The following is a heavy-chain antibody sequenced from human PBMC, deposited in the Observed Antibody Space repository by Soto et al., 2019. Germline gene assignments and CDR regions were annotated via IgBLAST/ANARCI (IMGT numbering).Heavy chain of an antibody. CDR2: LYHSGTT. J-gene: IGHJ4*02. Sequence: PSETLSLTCTVSGYSITTGYYWGWIRQPPGKGLEWIGSLYHSGTTFSNPSLKTRVTMSADTSKNQFSLKLRSVTASDTATYYCARIRDSGTYPKGGYFDSWGQGTLVTVSS. D-gene: IGHD1-26*01. CDR3: ARIRDSGTYPKGGYFDS. V-gene: IGHV4-38-2*02. CDR1: GYSITTGYY.